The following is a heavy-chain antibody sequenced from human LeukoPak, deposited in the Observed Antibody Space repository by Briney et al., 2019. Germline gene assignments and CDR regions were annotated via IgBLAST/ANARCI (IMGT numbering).Heavy chain of an antibody. V-gene: IGHV4-30-4*01. CDR1: GGSISSGDCY. D-gene: IGHD6-13*01. CDR3: ARGSQLRIAAAVYNWFDP. J-gene: IGHJ5*02. Sequence: PSETLSLTCTVSGGSISSGDCYWSWIRQPPGKGLEWIGYIYYSGSTYYNPSLKSRVTISVDTSKNQFSLKLSSVSAADTAVYYCARGSQLRIAAAVYNWFDPWGQGTLVTVSS. CDR2: IYYSGST.